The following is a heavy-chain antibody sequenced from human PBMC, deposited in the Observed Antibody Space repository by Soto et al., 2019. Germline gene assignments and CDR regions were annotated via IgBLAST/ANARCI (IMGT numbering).Heavy chain of an antibody. CDR1: GGTFSNYP. Sequence: QVQLVQSGAEVKKPGSSVKVSCKASGGTFSNYPITWVRRAPGQGLEWLGGIIPIFGKADYTQKFQGRVTSTAAEPTSSAYMEIRSMRYEDTAVYYCASGGEYSDEILPPCTFFGIHV. D-gene: IGHD3-9*01. CDR3: ASGGEYSDEILPPCTFFGIHV. V-gene: IGHV1-69*19. CDR2: IIPIFGKA. J-gene: IGHJ6*01.